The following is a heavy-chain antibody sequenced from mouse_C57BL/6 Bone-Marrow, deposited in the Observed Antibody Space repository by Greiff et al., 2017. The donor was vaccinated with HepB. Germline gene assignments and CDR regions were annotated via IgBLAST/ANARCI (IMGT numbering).Heavy chain of an antibody. Sequence: VQLQQSGAELVRPGASVTLSCKASGYTFTDYEMHWVKQTPVHGLEWIGAIDPETGGTAYNQKFKGKAILTADKSSSTAYMELRSLTSEDSAVYYCTRFTTVVAHYAMDYWGQGTSVTVSS. J-gene: IGHJ4*01. D-gene: IGHD1-1*01. CDR3: TRFTTVVAHYAMDY. V-gene: IGHV1-15*01. CDR2: IDPETGGT. CDR1: GYTFTDYE.